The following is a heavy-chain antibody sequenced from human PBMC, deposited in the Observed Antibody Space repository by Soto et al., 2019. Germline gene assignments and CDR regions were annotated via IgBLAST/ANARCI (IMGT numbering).Heavy chain of an antibody. CDR3: ARGRAGGQLRYYYGMDV. CDR2: IIPIFGTA. Sequence: QVQLVQSGAEVKKPGSSVKVSCKASGGTFSSYAISWVRKAPGQGLEGMGGIIPIFGTANYAQKFQGRVTITADESTSTSYMELSSLRSEDTAVYYCARGRAGGQLRYYYGMDVWGQGTTVTVSS. V-gene: IGHV1-69*01. CDR1: GGTFSSYA. J-gene: IGHJ6*02. D-gene: IGHD6-6*01.